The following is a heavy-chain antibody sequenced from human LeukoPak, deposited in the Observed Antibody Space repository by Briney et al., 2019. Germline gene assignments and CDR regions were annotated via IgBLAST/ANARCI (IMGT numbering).Heavy chain of an antibody. CDR3: ARDRLGATGHWRIDV. Sequence: SETLSLTCTVSGGSFSSYYWTWIRHPAGKGLEWIGRIYNSGTTNYSPSLESRVTMSLDTSKNRFSLSLSSVTAADTAVYYCARDRLGATGHWRIDVWGRGTLVTVSS. CDR2: IYNSGTT. D-gene: IGHD1-26*01. V-gene: IGHV4-4*07. J-gene: IGHJ2*01. CDR1: GGSFSSYY.